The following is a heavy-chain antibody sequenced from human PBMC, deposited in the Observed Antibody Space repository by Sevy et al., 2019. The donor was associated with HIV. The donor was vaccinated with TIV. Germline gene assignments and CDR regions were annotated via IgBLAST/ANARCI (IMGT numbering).Heavy chain of an antibody. CDR1: GSTLTQLS. CDR2: FDPEDGET. Sequence: ASVKVSCKVSGSTLTQLSIHWVRQAPGKGLEWMGSFDPEDGETVYAQRFQGRVTMTEGTSTDTAYMRLSSLRSEDTAVYYCATTKDYYESSGSPFDYWGQGTLVTVSS. D-gene: IGHD3-22*01. CDR3: ATTKDYYESSGSPFDY. J-gene: IGHJ4*02. V-gene: IGHV1-24*01.